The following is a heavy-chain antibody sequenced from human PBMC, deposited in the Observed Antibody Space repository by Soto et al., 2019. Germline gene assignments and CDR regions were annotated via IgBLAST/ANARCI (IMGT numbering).Heavy chain of an antibody. CDR3: ARDEGCTVE. D-gene: IGHD2-8*02. V-gene: IGHV3-30-3*01. CDR2: ILHDGNNK. J-gene: IGHJ6*02. CDR1: GFTFSNYI. Sequence: SLRLSCAASGFTFSNYIMHWVRQAPGKGLEWVAIILHDGNNKYYADSVKGRFTISRDNSKNTLYLQMNSLRAEDTAVYYCARDEGCTVEWGQGTTVTVSS.